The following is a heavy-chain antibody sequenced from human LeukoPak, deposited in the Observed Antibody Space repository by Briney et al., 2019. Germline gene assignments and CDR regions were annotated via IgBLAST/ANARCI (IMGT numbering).Heavy chain of an antibody. V-gene: IGHV3-30*02. CDR3: AKVGGVGSSWSPFDY. CDR1: GFTFSNYD. D-gene: IGHD6-13*01. Sequence: PGGSLRLSCTASGFTFSNYDIHWVRQAPGKGLEWVAFIQYDGSNKYYADSVKGRFTISRDNYKNTLYLLMNRLRDEDTAVYYCAKVGGVGSSWSPFDYWGQGTLVTVSS. CDR2: IQYDGSNK. J-gene: IGHJ4*02.